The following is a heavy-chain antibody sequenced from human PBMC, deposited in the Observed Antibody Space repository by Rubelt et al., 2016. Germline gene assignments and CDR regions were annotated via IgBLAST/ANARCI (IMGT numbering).Heavy chain of an antibody. J-gene: IGHJ4*02. D-gene: IGHD4-17*01. CDR3: ARSSGTTVTTVDY. V-gene: IGHV5-10-1*01. CDR1: GYSFTSYW. Sequence: EAQLVQSGAEVKKPGESLRISCKGSGYSFTSYWISWVRQMPGTGLAWMGRIDPSDSYTNYSPSVQGHVTISADKSISTAYLQWSSLKASDTAMYYCARSSGTTVTTVDYWGQGTLVTVSS. CDR2: IDPSDSYT.